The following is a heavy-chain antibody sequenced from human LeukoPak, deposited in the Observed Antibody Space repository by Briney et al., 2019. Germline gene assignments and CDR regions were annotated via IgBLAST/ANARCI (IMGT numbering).Heavy chain of an antibody. CDR2: IYYSGST. Sequence: SETLSLTCTVSGGSIRSSYYYWGWIRQPPGKGLEWIGYIYYSGSTNYNPSLKSRVTISVDTSKNQFSLKLSSVTAADTAVYYCARGGDILTGLSPWWFDPWGQGTLVTVSS. CDR3: ARGGDILTGLSPWWFDP. D-gene: IGHD3-9*01. V-gene: IGHV4-61*05. J-gene: IGHJ5*02. CDR1: GGSIRSSYYY.